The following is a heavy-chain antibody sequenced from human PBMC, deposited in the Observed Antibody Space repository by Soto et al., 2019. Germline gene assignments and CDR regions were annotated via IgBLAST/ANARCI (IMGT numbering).Heavy chain of an antibody. CDR1: GGSISSGGYY. D-gene: IGHD2-15*01. CDR2: IYYSGST. Sequence: QVQLQESGPGLVKPSQTLSLTCTVSGGSISSGGYYWSWIRQHPGKGLEWIGYIYYSGSTHYNPSLKSRLTVSVDTSKNQFSLKLSSVTAADTAVYYCAREGYCSGSSCYSDYWGQGTLVTVSS. CDR3: AREGYCSGSSCYSDY. V-gene: IGHV4-31*03. J-gene: IGHJ4*02.